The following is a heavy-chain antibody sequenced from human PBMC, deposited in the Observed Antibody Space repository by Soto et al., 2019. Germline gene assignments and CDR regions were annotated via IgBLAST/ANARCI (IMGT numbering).Heavy chain of an antibody. CDR1: GGSISSGGYS. CDR3: ARGGPYYYGSGSLDFDY. V-gene: IGHV4-30-2*01. CDR2: IYHSGST. J-gene: IGHJ4*02. D-gene: IGHD3-10*01. Sequence: SETLSLTCAVSGGSISSGGYSWSWIRQPPGKGLEWIGYIYHSGSTYYNPSLKSRVTISVDRSKNQFSLKLSSVTAADTAVYYCARGGPYYYGSGSLDFDYWGQGTLVTVSS.